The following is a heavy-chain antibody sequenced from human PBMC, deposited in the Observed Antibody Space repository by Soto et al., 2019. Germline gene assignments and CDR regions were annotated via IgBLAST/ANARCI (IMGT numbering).Heavy chain of an antibody. D-gene: IGHD2-15*01. V-gene: IGHV3-30*18. Sequence: QVQLVESGGGVVQPGRSLRLSCAASGFTFSSYGMHWVRQAPGTGLEWVAVISYDGSNKYYADSVKGRFTISRDNSKNTLYLQMNSLRAEDTAVYYCAKESTGGSCNDYWGQGTLVTVSS. J-gene: IGHJ4*02. CDR3: AKESTGGSCNDY. CDR2: ISYDGSNK. CDR1: GFTFSSYG.